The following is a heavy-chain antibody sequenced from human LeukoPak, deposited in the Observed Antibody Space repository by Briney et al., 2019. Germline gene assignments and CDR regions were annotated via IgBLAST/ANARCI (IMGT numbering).Heavy chain of an antibody. CDR1: GGSISSSSYY. D-gene: IGHD1-26*01. CDR3: ARDVWEVGAMRTGDI. V-gene: IGHV4-39*07. J-gene: IGHJ3*02. CDR2: IYYSGST. Sequence: SETLSLTCTVSGGSISSSSYYWGWIRQPPGKGLEWIGSIYYSGSTFYNPSLKSRVTISVDTSKNQFSLKLSSVTAADTAVYYCARDVWEVGAMRTGDIWGQGTMVTVSS.